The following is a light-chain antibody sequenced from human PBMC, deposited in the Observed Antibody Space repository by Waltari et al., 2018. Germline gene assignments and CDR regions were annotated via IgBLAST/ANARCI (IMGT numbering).Light chain of an antibody. Sequence: QSALTQPASVSGSPGQSITISCTGTSSDVGGYKYVSWYQHHPGKPPKLILYDVKKRPSGVSNRFSVSKSGNTASLTISGLQSEDEADYYCTSYTSSSSSAYVVFGGGTKLTVL. CDR3: TSYTSSSSSAYVV. CDR1: SSDVGGYKY. CDR2: DVK. J-gene: IGLJ2*01. V-gene: IGLV2-14*03.